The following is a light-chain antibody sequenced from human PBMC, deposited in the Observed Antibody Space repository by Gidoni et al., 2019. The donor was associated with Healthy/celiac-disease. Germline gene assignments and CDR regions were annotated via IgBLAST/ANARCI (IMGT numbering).Light chain of an antibody. CDR3: QQYDNLPPGMA. CDR1: QDISNS. J-gene: IGKJ1*01. Sequence: DIQMTQSPSSLSASVGDRVTITCQASQDISNSLKWYQQKPGKGPKLLIYDASNLETGGPSRLSGSGSGTDFTFTISSLQPEDIETYYCQQYDNLPPGMAFGQGTKVEIK. V-gene: IGKV1-33*01. CDR2: DAS.